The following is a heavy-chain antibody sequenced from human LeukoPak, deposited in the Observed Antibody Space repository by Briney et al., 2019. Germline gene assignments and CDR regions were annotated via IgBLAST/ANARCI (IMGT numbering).Heavy chain of an antibody. D-gene: IGHD3-16*02. Sequence: GGSLRLSCGVSGITLSNYGMSWVRQAPGKGLERVAGLSGSAGGTNYADSVKGRFTISRENYKNTLFLQMDRLRAEDTAVYFCAKRGVVVRVFLVGFHKEAYYFDSWGQGAQVTVSS. J-gene: IGHJ4*02. CDR1: GITLSNYG. CDR3: AKRGVVVRVFLVGFHKEAYYFDS. V-gene: IGHV3-23*01. CDR2: LSGSAGGT.